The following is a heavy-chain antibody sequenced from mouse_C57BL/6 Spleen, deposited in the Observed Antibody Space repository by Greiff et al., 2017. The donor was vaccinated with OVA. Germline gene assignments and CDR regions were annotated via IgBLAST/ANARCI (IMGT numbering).Heavy chain of an antibody. J-gene: IGHJ1*03. D-gene: IGHD1-1*01. CDR2: IWWDDDK. CDR1: GFSLSTFGMG. V-gene: IGHV8-8*01. Sequence: QVTLKVSGPGILQPSQTLSLTCSFSGFSLSTFGMGVGWIRQPSGKGLEWLAHIWWDDDKYYNPALKSRLTISKDTSKNQVFRKIANVDTADTATYYCARIASYYGSRTGYFDVWGTGTTVTVSS. CDR3: ARIASYYGSRTGYFDV.